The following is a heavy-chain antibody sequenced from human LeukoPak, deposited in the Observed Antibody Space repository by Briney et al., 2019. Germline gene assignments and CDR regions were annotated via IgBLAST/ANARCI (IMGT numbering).Heavy chain of an antibody. CDR1: GYTFNHRG. CDR2: VSCFNGDT. J-gene: IGHJ4*02. CDR3: ATEPSNTRGRYDYFDI. Sequence: ASVTVSYLDSGYTFNHRGLLWMRQAPGQGLEWMGWVSCFNGDTHYAQKFQGRVTMTRDTSTTTAYMELRSLRSDDTALYYCATEPSNTRGRYDYFDIWGQGTLVTVSS. D-gene: IGHD1-14*01. V-gene: IGHV1-18*01.